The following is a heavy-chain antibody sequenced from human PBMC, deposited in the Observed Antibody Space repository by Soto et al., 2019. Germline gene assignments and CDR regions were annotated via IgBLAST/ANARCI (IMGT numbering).Heavy chain of an antibody. CDR3: ARDQRDLYYFDY. CDR2: ISSSSSYI. J-gene: IGHJ4*02. V-gene: IGHV3-21*01. Sequence: PGGSLRLSCAASGFTFSSYSMNWVRQAPGKGLEWVSSISSSSSYIYYADSVKGRFTISRDNAKNSLYLQMNSLRAEDTAVYYCARDQRDLYYFDYWGQGTLVTVSS. CDR1: GFTFSSYS.